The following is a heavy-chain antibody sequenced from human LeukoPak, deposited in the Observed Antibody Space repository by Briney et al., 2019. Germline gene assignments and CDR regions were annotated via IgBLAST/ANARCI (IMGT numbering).Heavy chain of an antibody. CDR2: ISFDGSNR. Sequence: GGSLTLSWTASGFAFSTYARHCVRQAPGKGLEWVAVISFDGSNRYYADSVKDRFTISRDKSSNTLYLQMNSMRAEDTAVYYCARDGDSSGMAFDYCGQGTLVTVSS. V-gene: IGHV3-30*01. J-gene: IGHJ4*02. D-gene: IGHD3-22*01. CDR3: ARDGDSSGMAFDY. CDR1: GFAFSTYA.